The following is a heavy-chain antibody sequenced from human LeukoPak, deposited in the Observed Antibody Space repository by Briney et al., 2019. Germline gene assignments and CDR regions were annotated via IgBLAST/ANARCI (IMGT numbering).Heavy chain of an antibody. V-gene: IGHV3-30*18. CDR2: ISNDGNNK. J-gene: IGHJ4*02. D-gene: IGHD1-14*01. CDR1: GFTFSSYG. CDR3: AKDWLFGNHQFDY. Sequence: PGGSLRLSCAASGFTFSSYGMHWVRQAPGKGLEWVAGISNDGNNKYYGDSVKGRFTISRDNSKNTVYLEVSRLNTEDTAVYYCAKDWLFGNHQFDYWGQGTLVTVSS.